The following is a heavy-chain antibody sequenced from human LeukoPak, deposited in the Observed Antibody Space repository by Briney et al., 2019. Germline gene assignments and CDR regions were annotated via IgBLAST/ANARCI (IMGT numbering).Heavy chain of an antibody. Sequence: PGGSLRLSCAASGFTFSSSPMHWVRQAPGMGLEWVSVISSDGSTKFYADSVKGRFTISRDNSKNTLNLQMDSLRAEDTAVYYCVKTISGSYYYYGMDVWGQGTTVTVSS. CDR2: ISSDGSTK. D-gene: IGHD3-10*01. J-gene: IGHJ6*02. CDR3: VKTISGSYYYYGMDV. CDR1: GFTFSSSP. V-gene: IGHV3-30-3*02.